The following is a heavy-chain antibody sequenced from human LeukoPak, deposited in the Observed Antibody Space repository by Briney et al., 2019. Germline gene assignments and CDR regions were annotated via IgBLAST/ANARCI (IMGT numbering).Heavy chain of an antibody. J-gene: IGHJ4*02. CDR3: ARGDVVVRYFDY. CDR1: GGSISSSNW. Sequence: SETLSLTCAVSGGSISSSNWWSWVRPPPGKGLEWIGEIYHSGSTNYNPPLKSRVTISVDKSKNQFSLKLSSVTAADTAVYYCARGDVVVRYFDYWGQGTLVTVSS. D-gene: IGHD2-21*01. CDR2: IYHSGST. V-gene: IGHV4-4*02.